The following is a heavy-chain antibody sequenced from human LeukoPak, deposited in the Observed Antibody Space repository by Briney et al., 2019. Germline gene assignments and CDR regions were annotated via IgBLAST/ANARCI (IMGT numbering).Heavy chain of an antibody. CDR2: IYYSGST. Sequence: SETLSPTCTVSGGSISSYYWSWIRQPPGKGLEWIGYIYYSGSTNYNPYGKSRVTISVDTSKNQFSLKLSSVTAADTAVYYCARGGAVPGTDYWGQGTLVTVSS. V-gene: IGHV4-59*01. CDR3: ARGGAVPGTDY. CDR1: GGSISSYY. D-gene: IGHD6-19*01. J-gene: IGHJ4*02.